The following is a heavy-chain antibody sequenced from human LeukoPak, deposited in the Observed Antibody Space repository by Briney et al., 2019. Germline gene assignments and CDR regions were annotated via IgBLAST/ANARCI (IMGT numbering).Heavy chain of an antibody. Sequence: SETLSLTCAVYGGSFSGYYWSWIRQPPGKGLEWIGSIYHSGSTYYNPSLKSRVTISVDTSKNQFSLKLSSVTAADTAVYYCARASLYYYDSSGYYCVGAFDIWGQGTMVTVSS. CDR3: ARASLYYYDSSGYYCVGAFDI. CDR2: IYHSGST. V-gene: IGHV4-34*01. J-gene: IGHJ3*02. CDR1: GGSFSGYY. D-gene: IGHD3-22*01.